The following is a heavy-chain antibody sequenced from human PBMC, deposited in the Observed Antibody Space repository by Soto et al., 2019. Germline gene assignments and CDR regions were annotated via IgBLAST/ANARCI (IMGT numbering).Heavy chain of an antibody. Sequence: GGSLRLSCGASGFNFLTYSLSWVRQAPGKGLEWVASISSSAVYVDYADSMKGRFTISRDNAKNLLHLQMTSLRAEDTATYHCVRDGLDYYDTERLYFDNWGQGTLVTVSS. CDR2: ISSSAVYV. CDR1: GFNFLTYS. J-gene: IGHJ4*02. D-gene: IGHD3-22*01. V-gene: IGHV3-21*01. CDR3: VRDGLDYYDTERLYFDN.